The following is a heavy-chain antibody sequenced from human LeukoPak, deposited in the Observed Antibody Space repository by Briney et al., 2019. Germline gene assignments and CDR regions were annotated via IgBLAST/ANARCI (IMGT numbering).Heavy chain of an antibody. D-gene: IGHD6-13*01. J-gene: IGHJ3*02. V-gene: IGHV3-7*01. Sequence: GGSLRLSCVVSGFTFSTYWMSWVRQAPGKRLEWVANIRQDGSEKYYVDSVKGRFTISRDNAKNSLYLQLNTLRTEDTAVYYCAREGQHLAFDIWGQGTMVTVSS. CDR2: IRQDGSEK. CDR1: GFTFSTYW. CDR3: AREGQHLAFDI.